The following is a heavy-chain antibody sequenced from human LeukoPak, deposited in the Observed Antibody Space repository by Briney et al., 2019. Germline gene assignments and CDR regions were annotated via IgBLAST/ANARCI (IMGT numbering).Heavy chain of an antibody. J-gene: IGHJ4*02. Sequence: PGRSLRLSCAASGFTFSSYAMHWVRQASGKGLEWVAVISYDGSNKYYADSVKGRFTISRDNSKNTLCLQMNSLRAEDTAVYYCAREGALGDNPPLDYWGQGTLVTVSS. D-gene: IGHD2-21*02. CDR2: ISYDGSNK. V-gene: IGHV3-30*04. CDR1: GFTFSSYA. CDR3: AREGALGDNPPLDY.